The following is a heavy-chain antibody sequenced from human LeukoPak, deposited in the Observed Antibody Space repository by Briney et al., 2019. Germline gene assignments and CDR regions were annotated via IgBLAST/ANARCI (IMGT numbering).Heavy chain of an antibody. D-gene: IGHD4-11*01. CDR3: ARVRGPDDYSNYLDY. J-gene: IGHJ4*02. CDR1: GFIFSDYY. Sequence: GGSLRLSCAASGFIFSDYYMGWVRQAPGKGLEWVSYISNKGSSSTTYYADSVKGRFTISGDNSKNTLYLQMNSLRAEDTAVYYCARVRGPDDYSNYLDYWGQGTLVTVSS. V-gene: IGHV3-11*04. CDR2: ISNKGSSSTT.